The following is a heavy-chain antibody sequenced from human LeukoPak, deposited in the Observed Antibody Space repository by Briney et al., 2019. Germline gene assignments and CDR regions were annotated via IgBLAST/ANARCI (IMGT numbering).Heavy chain of an antibody. CDR1: GGTFSSYA. D-gene: IGHD3-10*01. CDR3: ARSGGSGDNNWFDP. V-gene: IGHV1-69*13. Sequence: ASVKVSCKASGGTFSSYAISWVRQAPGQGLEWMGGIFPIFGTANYAQKFQGRVTITADESTSTAYMELSSLRSEDTAVYYCARSGGSGDNNWFDPWGQGTLVTVSS. CDR2: IFPIFGTA. J-gene: IGHJ5*02.